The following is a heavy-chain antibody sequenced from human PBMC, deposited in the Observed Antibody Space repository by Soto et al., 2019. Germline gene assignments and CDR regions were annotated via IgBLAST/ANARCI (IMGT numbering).Heavy chain of an antibody. CDR1: GFTFSSYE. CDR2: ISSSDSAI. CDR3: ASLEMATMQG. D-gene: IGHD3-3*01. V-gene: IGHV3-48*03. Sequence: EVQLVESGEGLVQAGGSLRLSCAASGFTFSSYEMNWVRQAPGKGLEWVSYISSSDSAIYYADSVKGRFTISRDNAKNSLYLQMNSLRAEDTAVYYCASLEMATMQGWGQGTLVTVSS. J-gene: IGHJ4*02.